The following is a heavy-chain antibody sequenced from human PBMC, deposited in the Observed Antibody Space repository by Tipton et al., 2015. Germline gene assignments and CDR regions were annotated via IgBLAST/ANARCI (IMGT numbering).Heavy chain of an antibody. D-gene: IGHD3-22*01. CDR1: GFTFRRYA. CDR3: VKDGYYYDSGGYSPLDY. CDR2: ITTNGYST. J-gene: IGHJ4*02. V-gene: IGHV3-64D*08. Sequence: GSLRLSCAASGFTFRRYAMNWVRQAPGKGLEYVSAITTNGYSTYYADSVRGRFTISRDNSKNTLYLQMSSLRAEDTAVYYCVKDGYYYDSGGYSPLDYWGQGTLVTVSS.